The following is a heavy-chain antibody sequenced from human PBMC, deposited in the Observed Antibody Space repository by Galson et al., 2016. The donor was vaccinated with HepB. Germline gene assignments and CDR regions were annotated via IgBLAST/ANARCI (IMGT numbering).Heavy chain of an antibody. CDR3: ARGIAAAGWVAFDI. CDR1: GFSFSDYY. Sequence: SLRLSCAASGFSFSDYYMSWIRQAPGKGLEWVSYIIGSGSTISYADSVKGRFTISRDNAKNSRFLQMNSLRAEDTAVYFCARGIAAAGWVAFDIWGQGTMVTVSS. D-gene: IGHD6-13*01. V-gene: IGHV3-11*04. J-gene: IGHJ3*02. CDR2: IIGSGSTI.